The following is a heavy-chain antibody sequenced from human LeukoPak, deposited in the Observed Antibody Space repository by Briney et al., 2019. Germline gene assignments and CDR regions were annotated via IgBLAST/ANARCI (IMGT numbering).Heavy chain of an antibody. V-gene: IGHV3-30*02. J-gene: IGHJ4*02. Sequence: QTGGSLRLSCAASGFTFSSYGMHWVRQAPGKGLEWVAFIRYDGSNKYYADSVKGRFTISRDNSKNTLYLQMNSLRAEDTAVYYCAKAGGGDGYNDFDYWGQGTLVTVSS. CDR3: AKAGGGDGYNDFDY. CDR2: IRYDGSNK. CDR1: GFTFSSYG. D-gene: IGHD5-24*01.